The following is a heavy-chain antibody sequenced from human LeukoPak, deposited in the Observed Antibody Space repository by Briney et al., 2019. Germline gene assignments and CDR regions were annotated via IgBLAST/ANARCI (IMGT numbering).Heavy chain of an antibody. D-gene: IGHD2-2*01. CDR2: ISGSGGST. J-gene: IGHJ4*02. Sequence: GGSLRLSCAASGFTFSSYAMSWVRQAPGKGLEWVSAISGSGGSTYYADSVKGRFTISRDNSKNTLYLQMNSLRAEDTAVYYCAKDSQLVVVPAAMTDYWGQGTLVTVSS. V-gene: IGHV3-23*01. CDR3: AKDSQLVVVPAAMTDY. CDR1: GFTFSSYA.